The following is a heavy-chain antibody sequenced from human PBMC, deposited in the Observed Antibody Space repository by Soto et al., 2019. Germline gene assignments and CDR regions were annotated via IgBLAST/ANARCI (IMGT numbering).Heavy chain of an antibody. J-gene: IGHJ4*02. CDR3: ARLSAGHGDNHDY. V-gene: IGHV4-59*08. CDR1: GGSISSGY. D-gene: IGHD4-17*01. Sequence: SETLSLTCSVSGGSISSGYWSWIRQSPGKGLEWIGYIYHTGTTDYNPSLKSRVTISVDTSKKQFSLRLRSVTAADTAIYYCARLSAGHGDNHDYWGQGTLVTVSS. CDR2: IYHTGTT.